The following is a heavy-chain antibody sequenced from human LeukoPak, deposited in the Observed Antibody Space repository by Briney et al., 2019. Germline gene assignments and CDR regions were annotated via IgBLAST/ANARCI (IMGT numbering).Heavy chain of an antibody. J-gene: IGHJ6*03. CDR3: ARDPAQSYYTDV. CDR2: INPKSPGT. CDR1: VYSFTAYY. Sequence: ASVTVSYKASVYSFTAYYIHWVRQAPGQGLEWMGWINPKSPGTNYAQKFQGRVTMTRDTSISTAYMELSSLTSDDTAVYYCARDPAQSYYTDVWGIGTTVTVSS. V-gene: IGHV1-2*02.